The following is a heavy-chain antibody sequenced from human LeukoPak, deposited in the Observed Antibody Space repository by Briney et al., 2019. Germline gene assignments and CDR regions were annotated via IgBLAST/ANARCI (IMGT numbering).Heavy chain of an antibody. CDR2: VFYTGDT. J-gene: IGHJ5*02. CDR1: GDSISSFY. CDR3: ARHPFATPFDR. Sequence: SETLSLTCTVSGDSISSFYWSWIRQPPGKGLEWIGYVFYTGDTNSNPSLKSRVTVSLDTSKRQVSLRLTSVTAADTAVYYCARHPFATPFDRWGRGTLVTVSS. D-gene: IGHD2-15*01. V-gene: IGHV4-59*08.